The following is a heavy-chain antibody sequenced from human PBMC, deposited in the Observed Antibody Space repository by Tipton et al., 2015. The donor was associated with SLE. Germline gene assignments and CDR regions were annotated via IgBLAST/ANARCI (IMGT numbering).Heavy chain of an antibody. CDR1: GASVTSSSYY. Sequence: TLSLTCAVSGASVTSSSYYWGWIRQPPGKGLEWVAYLDHRGTTNYNPSLKSRVTISVDTSKNQFSLKLSSVTAADTAVYYCARLVSRPYYFDYWGQGTLVTVSS. J-gene: IGHJ4*02. CDR3: ARLVSRPYYFDY. D-gene: IGHD2-8*02. CDR2: LDHRGTT. V-gene: IGHV4-61*05.